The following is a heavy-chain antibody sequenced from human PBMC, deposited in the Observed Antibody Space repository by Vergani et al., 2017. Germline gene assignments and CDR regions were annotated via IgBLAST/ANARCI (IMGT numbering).Heavy chain of an antibody. CDR3: AKGHCSSTSHCYGMDV. Sequence: QVQLVQSGAEVKKPGASVKVSCKASGYTFTSYAMHWVRQAPGQRLEWMGWINAGNGITKYSQKFQGRVTITRDTSASTAYMELSSLRAEDTAVYYCAKGHCSSTSHCYGMDVWGQGTTVTVSS. J-gene: IGHJ6*02. D-gene: IGHD2-2*01. V-gene: IGHV1-3*01. CDR2: INAGNGIT. CDR1: GYTFTSYA.